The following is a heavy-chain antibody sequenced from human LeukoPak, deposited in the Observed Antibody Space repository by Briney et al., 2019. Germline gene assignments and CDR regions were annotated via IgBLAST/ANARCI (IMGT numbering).Heavy chain of an antibody. V-gene: IGHV3-9*01. D-gene: IGHD4-17*01. CDR3: AEDIYDYGAYDY. CDR2: ISWNSGSI. CDR1: GFTFDDYA. J-gene: IGHJ4*02. Sequence: GGSLRLSCAASGFTFDDYAMHWVRQAPGKGLEWVSGISWNSGSIGYADSVKGRFTISRDNAKNSLYLQMNSLRAEDTALYYCAEDIYDYGAYDYWGQGTLVTVSS.